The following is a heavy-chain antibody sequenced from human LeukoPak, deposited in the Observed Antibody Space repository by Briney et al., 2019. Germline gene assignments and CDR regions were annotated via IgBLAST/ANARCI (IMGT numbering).Heavy chain of an antibody. CDR1: GFTFSSYW. J-gene: IGHJ5*02. CDR2: INSDGSST. CDR3: AREDWLRFGNWFDP. V-gene: IGHV3-74*01. D-gene: IGHD5-12*01. Sequence: PGGSLRLSCAASGFTFSSYWMHWVRQAPGKGLVWVSRINSDGSSTSYADSVKDRFTISRDNAKNTLYLQMNSLRAEDTAVYYCAREDWLRFGNWFDPWGQGTLVTVSS.